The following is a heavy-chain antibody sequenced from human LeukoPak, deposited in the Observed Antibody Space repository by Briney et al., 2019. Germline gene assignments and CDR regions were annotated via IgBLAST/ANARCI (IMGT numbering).Heavy chain of an antibody. D-gene: IGHD6-13*01. V-gene: IGHV3-30*02. CDR3: ASYIAAAGPFDY. J-gene: IGHJ4*02. CDR2: IRYDGSNK. Sequence: GGSLRLSCAASGFTFSSYVMHWVRQAPGKGLEWVAFIRYDGSNKYYADSVKGRFTISRDNSKNTLYLQMNSLRAEDTAVYYCASYIAAAGPFDYWGQGTLVTVSS. CDR1: GFTFSSYV.